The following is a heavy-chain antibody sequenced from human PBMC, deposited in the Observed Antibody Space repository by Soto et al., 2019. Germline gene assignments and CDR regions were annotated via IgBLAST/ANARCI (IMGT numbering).Heavy chain of an antibody. V-gene: IGHV3-23*01. CDR1: GFTFSKFA. CDR2: ISGAGGVT. D-gene: IGHD3-10*01. Sequence: EVQLLQSGGGLVQPGGSLRLSCAASGFTFSKFAMNWVRQAPGKGLEWVSAISGAGGVTYYADSVKGRFTISRDNSNNTQDLQMNSLRAEDTAVYYCAKDRRIWFGGMDVWGPGTTVTVSS. CDR3: AKDRRIWFGGMDV. J-gene: IGHJ6*02.